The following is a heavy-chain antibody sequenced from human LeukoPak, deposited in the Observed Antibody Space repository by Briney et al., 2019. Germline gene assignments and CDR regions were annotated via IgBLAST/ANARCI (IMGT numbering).Heavy chain of an antibody. CDR3: ARDVIRIQLWHYDAFDI. CDR1: GYTFTGYY. V-gene: IGHV1-2*02. D-gene: IGHD5-18*01. Sequence: ASVKVSCKASGYTFTGYYMHWVRQAPGQGLEWMGLINPNSGGTNYAQNVQGRVTMTRDTSNNTAYLELNRLRSDDTAVYYCARDVIRIQLWHYDAFDIWGQGTMVTVSS. CDR2: INPNSGGT. J-gene: IGHJ3*02.